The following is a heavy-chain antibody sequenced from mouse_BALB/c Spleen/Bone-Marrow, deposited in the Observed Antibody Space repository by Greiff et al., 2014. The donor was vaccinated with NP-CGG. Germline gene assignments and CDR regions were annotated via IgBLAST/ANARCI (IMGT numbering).Heavy chain of an antibody. CDR3: ARDREYGYYYVMDY. CDR2: IWAGGGT. Sequence: VQLVESGPGLVAPSQSLSITCTVSGFSLTTYGVHWVRQTPGKGLEWLGVIWAGGGTNYNSALMSRLSISKDNSKSQVFLKMNSLQIDDRAMYYCARDREYGYYYVMDYRGQGTSITVSS. V-gene: IGHV2-9*02. CDR1: GFSLTTYG. J-gene: IGHJ4*01. D-gene: IGHD2-2*01.